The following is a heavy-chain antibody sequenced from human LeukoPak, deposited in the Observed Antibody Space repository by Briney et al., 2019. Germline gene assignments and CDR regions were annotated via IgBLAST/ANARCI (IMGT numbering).Heavy chain of an antibody. CDR3: AKEDADLTFDY. CDR2: IKADGSDK. CDR1: GFTFTNNW. Sequence: GGSLRLSCAASGFTFTNNWMTWVRQAPGKGLEWVANIKADGSDKYYVDSVKGRFIISRDNAKNSLYLQMNSLRTEDTALYYCAKEDADLTFDYWGQGTLVTVSS. J-gene: IGHJ4*02. V-gene: IGHV3-7*05.